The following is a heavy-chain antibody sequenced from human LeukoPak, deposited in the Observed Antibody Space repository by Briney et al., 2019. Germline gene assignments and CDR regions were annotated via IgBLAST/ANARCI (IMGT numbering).Heavy chain of an antibody. CDR1: GGSISSYY. V-gene: IGHV4-59*01. D-gene: IGHD3-10*01. Sequence: PSETLSLTCTVSGGSISSYYWSWIRQPPGKGLEWIGYIYYSGSTNYNPSLKSRVTISVDTSKNQFSLKLSSVTAADTAVYYCAREAGIPRDGSGSPGAFDIWGQGTMVTVSS. CDR3: AREAGIPRDGSGSPGAFDI. J-gene: IGHJ3*02. CDR2: IYYSGST.